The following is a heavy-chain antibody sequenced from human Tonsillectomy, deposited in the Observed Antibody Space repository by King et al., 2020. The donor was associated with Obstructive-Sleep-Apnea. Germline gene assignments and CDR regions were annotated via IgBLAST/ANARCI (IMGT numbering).Heavy chain of an antibody. D-gene: IGHD4-17*01. CDR3: ARDHLGDYVEGYYYSYGMDV. CDR1: GYTFMTYG. CDR2: ISTYNGNT. J-gene: IGHJ6*02. V-gene: IGHV1-18*01. Sequence: VQLVQSGAEVKKPGASVKVSCKASGYTFMTYGITWVRQAPGQGLEWMGWISTYNGNTNYAQKVKDRVTMTTDTSTSTAYMELRSLRSDDTAVYYCARDHLGDYVEGYYYSYGMDVWGQGTTVTVSS.